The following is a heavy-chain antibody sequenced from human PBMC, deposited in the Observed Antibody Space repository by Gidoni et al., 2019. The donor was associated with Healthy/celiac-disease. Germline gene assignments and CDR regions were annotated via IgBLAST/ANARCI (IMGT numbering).Heavy chain of an antibody. CDR1: GYTFPGYY. CDR2: INPNSGGT. Sequence: QVQLVQSGAEVKKPGASVKVSCKASGYTFPGYYMHWVRQAPGQGLEWMGWINPNSGGTNYAQKLQGRVTMTRDTSISTAYMELSRLRSDDTAVYYCARDPTPYYYDSSGYFDYWGQGTLVTVSS. J-gene: IGHJ4*02. D-gene: IGHD3-22*01. CDR3: ARDPTPYYYDSSGYFDY. V-gene: IGHV1-2*02.